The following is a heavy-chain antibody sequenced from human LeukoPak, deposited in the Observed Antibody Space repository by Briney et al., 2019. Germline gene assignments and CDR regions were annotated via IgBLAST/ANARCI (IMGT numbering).Heavy chain of an antibody. Sequence: SETLSLTCTVSGGSISSGSYYWSWIRQPAGKGLEWIGRIYTSGSTNYNPSLKSRVTISVDTSKNQLSLKLSSVTAADTAVYYCARQGIPTAGSPFDYWGQGTLVTVSS. D-gene: IGHD6-13*01. CDR3: ARQGIPTAGSPFDY. V-gene: IGHV4-61*02. CDR1: GGSISSGSYY. CDR2: IYTSGST. J-gene: IGHJ4*02.